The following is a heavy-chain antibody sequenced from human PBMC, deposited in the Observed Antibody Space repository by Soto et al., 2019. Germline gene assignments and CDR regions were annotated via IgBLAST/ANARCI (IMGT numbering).Heavy chain of an antibody. V-gene: IGHV3-15*01. Sequence: PGGSLRLSCAASGFTFSSYSMNWVRQAPGKGLEWVGRIKSKTDGETTDYAAPVKGRFTISRDDSKNTLYLQMNSLKTEDTAVYYCTTEGPGYCSGGSCQAFDYWGPGTLVTVSS. CDR3: TTEGPGYCSGGSCQAFDY. CDR2: IKSKTDGETT. J-gene: IGHJ4*02. CDR1: GFTFSSYS. D-gene: IGHD2-15*01.